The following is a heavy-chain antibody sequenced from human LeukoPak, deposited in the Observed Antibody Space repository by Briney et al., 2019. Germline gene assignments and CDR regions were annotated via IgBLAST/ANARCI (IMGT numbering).Heavy chain of an antibody. CDR1: GFTFDDYA. CDR3: AKDISGLFDY. CDR2: ISWNSGSI. J-gene: IGHJ4*02. D-gene: IGHD3/OR15-3a*01. Sequence: GGSLRLSCAASGFTFDDYAMHWVRQAPGKGLEWVSGISWNSGSIGYADSVKGRFTISRDNAKNSLYLQMNSLRAEDTALYYCAKDISGLFDYWGQGTLVTVSS. V-gene: IGHV3-9*01.